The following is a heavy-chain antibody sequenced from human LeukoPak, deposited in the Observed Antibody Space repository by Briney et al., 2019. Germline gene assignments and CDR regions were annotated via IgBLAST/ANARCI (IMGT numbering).Heavy chain of an antibody. CDR2: INTSGST. D-gene: IGHD7-27*01. Sequence: SETLSHTCTVFGGSISSNYWSWIRQPPGKGLEWIGYINTSGSTNYNPSLKSRVSISLDTSRNQFSPKLTSVTAADTAVYYCARRGNWGFFDYWGQGILVSVSS. J-gene: IGHJ4*02. CDR1: GGSISSNY. V-gene: IGHV4-4*09. CDR3: ARRGNWGFFDY.